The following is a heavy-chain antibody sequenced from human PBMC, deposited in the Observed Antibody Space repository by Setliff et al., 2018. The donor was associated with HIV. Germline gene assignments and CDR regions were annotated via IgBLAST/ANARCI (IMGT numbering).Heavy chain of an antibody. V-gene: IGHV4-59*08. Sequence: SETLSLTCTISGGSITSHYWSWIRQPPGKGLEWIGYVFYTGGTNYRPSRRGRVTIAVDTSKNQFSLKLSSVTAADTAVYYCAGGRSALLWKNWFDPWGQGTLVNVSS. D-gene: IGHD3-10*01. CDR1: GGSITSHY. CDR3: AGGRSALLWKNWFDP. J-gene: IGHJ5*02. CDR2: VFYTGGT.